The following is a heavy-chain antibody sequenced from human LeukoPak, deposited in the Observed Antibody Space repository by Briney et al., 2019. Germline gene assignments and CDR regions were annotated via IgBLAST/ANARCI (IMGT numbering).Heavy chain of an antibody. J-gene: IGHJ6*02. D-gene: IGHD3-16*01. CDR2: ISVDGSES. CDR3: ARGGGLDV. CDR1: GFTLSDYW. V-gene: IGHV3-74*01. Sequence: WGSLRLSCAGSGFTLSDYWMHWVRQAPGKGLVWISRISVDGSESDYADSVKGRFTISRDNAKNTLYLQMDSLRAEDTAVYFCARGGGLDVWGQGATVTVSS.